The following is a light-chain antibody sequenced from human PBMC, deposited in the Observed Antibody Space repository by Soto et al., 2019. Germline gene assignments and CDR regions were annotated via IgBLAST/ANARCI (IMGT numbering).Light chain of an antibody. Sequence: EIVMTQSPATLSVSPGERATLSCRASQSVSSNLAWYQQKPGQAPRLLIYGASTRATGIPARFSGSGSGTEVTLPISSLQSADFAVYYCQQYNNWPPWTFGQGTTVEIK. J-gene: IGKJ1*01. V-gene: IGKV3-15*01. CDR1: QSVSSN. CDR3: QQYNNWPPWT. CDR2: GAS.